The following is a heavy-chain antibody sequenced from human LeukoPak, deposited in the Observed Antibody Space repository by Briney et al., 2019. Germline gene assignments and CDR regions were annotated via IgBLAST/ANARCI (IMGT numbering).Heavy chain of an antibody. Sequence: SQTLSLTCNVSGVSVSDGRYYWTWIRQHPGKGLEWIGYKYYSGSAKYNPSLKSRLTISVDTSKNQFSLQLTSVTAADTATYYCATPYCSSISCLDVFSMWGQGTRFTVSS. CDR1: GVSVSDGRYY. J-gene: IGHJ3*02. V-gene: IGHV4-31*03. CDR3: ATPYCSSISCLDVFSM. CDR2: KYYSGSA. D-gene: IGHD2-2*01.